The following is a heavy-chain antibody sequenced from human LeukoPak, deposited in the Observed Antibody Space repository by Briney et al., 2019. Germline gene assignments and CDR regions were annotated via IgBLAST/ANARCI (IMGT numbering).Heavy chain of an antibody. CDR2: ISGSGGSK. CDR1: GFTVSSYA. Sequence: GGSLRLSCAASGFTVSSYAMSWVRQAPGKGLEWISAISGSGGSKYYADSVKGRFTTSRDTSTNTLYLQLNSLRVDDTAVYFCAKEWRFSSSWYQYYFDYWGQGTLVTVSS. J-gene: IGHJ4*02. CDR3: AKEWRFSSSWYQYYFDY. V-gene: IGHV3-23*01. D-gene: IGHD6-13*01.